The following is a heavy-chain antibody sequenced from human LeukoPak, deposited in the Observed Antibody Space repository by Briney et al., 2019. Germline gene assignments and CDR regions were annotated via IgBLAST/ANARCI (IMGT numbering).Heavy chain of an antibody. D-gene: IGHD4-23*01. Sequence: PGGSLRLSCAASGFTVSSNYMSWVRQAPGKGLEWVSVIYSGGNTYYADSVKGRFTISSDNSKNTLYLQMNSLRAEDTAVYYCARDSSDYGGKGVDYWGQGTLVTVSS. V-gene: IGHV3-53*01. CDR3: ARDSSDYGGKGVDY. J-gene: IGHJ4*02. CDR2: IYSGGNT. CDR1: GFTVSSNY.